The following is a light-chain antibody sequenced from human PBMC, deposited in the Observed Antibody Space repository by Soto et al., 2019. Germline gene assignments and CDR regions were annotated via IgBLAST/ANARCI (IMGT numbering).Light chain of an antibody. CDR2: GAS. CDR1: QGIGSY. CDR3: QQSYTSPVT. Sequence: DIQLTQSPSFLSASLGDRVTITCRASQGIGSYLAWYQQKPGKAPRLLIYGASNLQSGVPSRFSGGGSGTDFTLAISSLQPEDFGTYYCQQSYTSPVTFGGGTTV. J-gene: IGKJ4*01. V-gene: IGKV1-9*01.